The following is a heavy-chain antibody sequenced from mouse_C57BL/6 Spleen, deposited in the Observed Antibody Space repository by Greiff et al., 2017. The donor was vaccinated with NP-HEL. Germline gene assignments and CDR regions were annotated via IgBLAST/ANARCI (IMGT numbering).Heavy chain of an antibody. CDR3: ARGMGLRRGFAY. CDR1: GYTFTSYW. Sequence: QVQLKQPGAELVKPGASVKMSCKASGYTFTSYWITWVKQRPGQGLEWIGDIYPGSGSTNYTEKFKSKATLTVDTSSSTAYMQLSSLTSEDSAVYYCARGMGLRRGFAYWGQGTLVTVSA. CDR2: IYPGSGST. D-gene: IGHD2-4*01. J-gene: IGHJ3*01. V-gene: IGHV1-55*01.